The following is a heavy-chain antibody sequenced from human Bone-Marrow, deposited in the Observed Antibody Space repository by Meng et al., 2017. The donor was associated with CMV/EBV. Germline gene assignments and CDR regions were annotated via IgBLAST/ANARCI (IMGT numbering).Heavy chain of an antibody. J-gene: IGHJ4*02. D-gene: IGHD5-18*01. CDR2: IREDGSDK. V-gene: IGHV3-7*01. Sequence: GESLKISCAASGFSFRIYWLNWVRQAPGKGLEWVANIREDGSDKYYVDSVKGRFTISRDSAKNSLYLQMNSLRVEDTAVYYCARVGVGYSYGYDYWGQGTLVTVSS. CDR1: GFSFRIYW. CDR3: ARVGVGYSYGYDY.